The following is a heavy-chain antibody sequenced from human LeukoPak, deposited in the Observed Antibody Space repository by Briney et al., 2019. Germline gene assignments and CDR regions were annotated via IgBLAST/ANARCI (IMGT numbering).Heavy chain of an antibody. J-gene: IGHJ5*02. Sequence: GGSLRLSCAASGFTFSNAWMSWVRQAPGKGLEWVGRIKSKTDGGTTDHAAPVKGRFTISRDDSKNTLYLQMNSLKTEDTAVYYCTPVLGRGDCSSTSRHPNWFDPWGQGTLVTVSS. CDR1: GFTFSNAW. CDR2: IKSKTDGGTT. V-gene: IGHV3-15*01. CDR3: TPVLGRGDCSSTSRHPNWFDP. D-gene: IGHD2-2*01.